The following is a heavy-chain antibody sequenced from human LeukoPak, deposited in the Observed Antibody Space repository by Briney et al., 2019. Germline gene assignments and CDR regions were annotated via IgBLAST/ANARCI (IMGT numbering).Heavy chain of an antibody. CDR3: AKLPARSYYDFWSGYYRRYYFDY. D-gene: IGHD3-3*01. CDR1: GFTFSSYA. Sequence: GGSLRLSCAASGFTFSSYAMSWVRQAPGKGLEWVSAISGSGGSTYYVDSVKGRFTISRDNSKNTLYLQMNSLRAEDTAVYYCAKLPARSYYDFWSGYYRRYYFDYWGQGTLVTVSS. CDR2: ISGSGGST. V-gene: IGHV3-23*01. J-gene: IGHJ4*02.